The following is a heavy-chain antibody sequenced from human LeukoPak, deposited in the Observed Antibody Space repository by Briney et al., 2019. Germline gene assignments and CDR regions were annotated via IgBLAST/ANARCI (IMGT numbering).Heavy chain of an antibody. CDR1: GGSISSYY. Sequence: PSETLSLTCTVSGGSISSYYWSWIRQPAGKGLEWIGRIYTSGSTNYNPSLKGRVTMSVDTSKNQFSLKLSSVTAADTAVYYCARALSGYLEFDASDIWGQGTMVTVSS. CDR3: ARALSGYLEFDASDI. CDR2: IYTSGST. V-gene: IGHV4-4*07. J-gene: IGHJ3*02. D-gene: IGHD3-22*01.